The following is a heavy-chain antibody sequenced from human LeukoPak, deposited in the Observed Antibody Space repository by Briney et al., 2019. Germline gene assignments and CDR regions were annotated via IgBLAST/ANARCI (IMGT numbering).Heavy chain of an antibody. V-gene: IGHV4-59*01. CDR2: IYDRGST. D-gene: IGHD3-10*01. J-gene: IGHJ3*02. Sequence: SETLSLSCTVSGGSIREYYLSWIRQPPGKGLEWIGYIYDRGSTNYNPSLKSRVTISVDTSKNHFSLKLSSVTAADTAVYYCARELVRGVIGAFDIWGQGTMVTVSS. CDR3: ARELVRGVIGAFDI. CDR1: GGSIREYY.